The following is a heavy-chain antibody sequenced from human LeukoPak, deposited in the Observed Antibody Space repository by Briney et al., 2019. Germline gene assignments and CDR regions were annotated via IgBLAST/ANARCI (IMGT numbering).Heavy chain of an antibody. CDR3: ARGRIVGAFGWRPDAFDI. Sequence: GGSLRLSCAASGFTFSSYSMNWVRQAPGKGLEWVSSISSSSSYIYYADSVKGRFTISRDNAKNSLYLQMNSLRAEDTAVYYCARGRIVGAFGWRPDAFDIWGQGTMVTVSS. V-gene: IGHV3-21*01. J-gene: IGHJ3*02. CDR2: ISSSSSYI. D-gene: IGHD1-26*01. CDR1: GFTFSSYS.